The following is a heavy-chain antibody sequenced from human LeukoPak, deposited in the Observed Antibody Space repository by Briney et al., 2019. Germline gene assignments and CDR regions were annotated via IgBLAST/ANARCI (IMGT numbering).Heavy chain of an antibody. CDR3: AKDEYYHDSSGCFDY. D-gene: IGHD3-22*01. CDR2: IGWSSGSI. V-gene: IGHV3-9*01. Sequence: GRSLRLYSAASSFSLADYAVHWLAQAPGKSLESVLGIGWSSGSISYAETVKGRLTISRENAKNSLYLQMNSLRAEDTAFYYCAKDEYYHDSSGCFDYWGERTLVTVSS. CDR1: SFSLADYA. J-gene: IGHJ4*02.